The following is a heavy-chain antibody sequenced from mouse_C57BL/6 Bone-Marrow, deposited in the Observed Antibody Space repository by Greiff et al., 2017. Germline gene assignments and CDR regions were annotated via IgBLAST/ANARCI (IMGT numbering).Heavy chain of an antibody. J-gene: IGHJ4*01. CDR1: GFTFSSYG. CDR3: ARHKAMDY. Sequence: EVKLMESGGDLVKPGGSLKLSCAASGFTFSSYGMSWVPQTPDKRLEWVATISSGGSYTYYPDSVKGRFTISRDNAKNTLYLQMSSLKSEDTAMYYCARHKAMDYWGQGTSVTVSS. CDR2: ISSGGSYT. V-gene: IGHV5-6*01.